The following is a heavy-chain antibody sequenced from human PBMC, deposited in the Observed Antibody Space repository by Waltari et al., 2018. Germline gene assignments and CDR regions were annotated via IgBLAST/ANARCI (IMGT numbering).Heavy chain of an antibody. Sequence: QVHLVESGGGVVQPGRSLTLSCEASVFTLGSSGMHWVRQAPGKGLEWVAVISYDGVDKYYAESVKGRFTISRDNSKNMLYVQVKSLRSEDTGLYYCVKDGTMTAGYFDHWGQGTLVTVSS. CDR1: VFTLGSSG. J-gene: IGHJ4*02. CDR2: ISYDGVDK. CDR3: VKDGTMTAGYFDH. V-gene: IGHV3-30*18.